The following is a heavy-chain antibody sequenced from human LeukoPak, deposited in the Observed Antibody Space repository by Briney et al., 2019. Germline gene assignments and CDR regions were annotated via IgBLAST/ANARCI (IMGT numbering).Heavy chain of an antibody. D-gene: IGHD1-1*01. V-gene: IGHV4-39*07. CDR1: GGSISSTNYY. CDR2: IYYSGST. Sequence: SETLSLTCTVSGGSISSTNYYWGWIRQPPGKGLEWIGSIYYSGSTYYNPSLKSRLTIPLDTSENQFSLRLSSVTAADTAFYYCARRYNWNDRWDWGQGTLVTVSP. CDR3: ARRYNWNDRWD. J-gene: IGHJ4*02.